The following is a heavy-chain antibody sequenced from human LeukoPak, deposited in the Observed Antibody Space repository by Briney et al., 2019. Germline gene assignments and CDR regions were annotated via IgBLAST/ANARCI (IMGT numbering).Heavy chain of an antibody. D-gene: IGHD3-10*02. CDR3: AELGITMIGGV. CDR1: GFTFSSYG. Sequence: TGGSLRLSCAASGFTFSSYGMSWVRQAPGKGLEWVSAIINNGGSTYYADSVKGRFTISRDNSKDTLYLQMNSLRAEDTAVYYCAELGITMIGGVWGKGTTVTISS. J-gene: IGHJ6*04. V-gene: IGHV3-23*01. CDR2: IINNGGST.